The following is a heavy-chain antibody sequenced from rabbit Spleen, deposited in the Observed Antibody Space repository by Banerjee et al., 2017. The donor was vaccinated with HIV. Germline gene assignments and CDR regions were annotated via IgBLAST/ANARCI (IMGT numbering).Heavy chain of an antibody. CDR1: GFDLSIYYW. J-gene: IGHJ4*01. Sequence: QEQVVESGGGLVQPGGSLTLTCAASGFDLSIYYWICWVRQAPGKGLEWIACICTSSGSTYYASWAKGRFTISKTSSTTVTLQVTSLTAADTATYFCVRSTNYDAYGYVTFNLWGPGTLVTVS. CDR2: ICTSSGST. D-gene: IGHD6-1*01. CDR3: VRSTNYDAYGYVTFNL. V-gene: IGHV1S45*01.